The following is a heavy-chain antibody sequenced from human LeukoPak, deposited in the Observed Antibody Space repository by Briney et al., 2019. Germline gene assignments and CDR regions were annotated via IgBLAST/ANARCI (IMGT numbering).Heavy chain of an antibody. CDR2: ISWNSGSI. V-gene: IGHV3-9*01. CDR3: AKDSQWELLRGGNWFDP. J-gene: IGHJ5*02. CDR1: GGSFSGYY. D-gene: IGHD1-26*01. Sequence: LSLTCAVYGGSFSGYYWSWIRQPPGKGLEWVSGISWNSGSIGYADSVKGRFTISRDNAKNSLYLQMNSLRAEDTALYYCAKDSQWELLRGGNWFDPWGQGTLVTVSS.